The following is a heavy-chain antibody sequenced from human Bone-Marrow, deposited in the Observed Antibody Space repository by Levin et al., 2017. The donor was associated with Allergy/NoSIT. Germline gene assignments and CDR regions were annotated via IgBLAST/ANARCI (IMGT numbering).Heavy chain of an antibody. CDR3: AEAGYFDSSGYAY. Sequence: GSLRLSCAVYGGSFSGYYWSWIRQPPGKGLEWIGEINHSGSTNYNPSLKSRVTISVDTSKNQFSLKLSAVTAADTAVYYCAEAGYFDSSGYAYWGQGTLVTVSS. CDR1: GGSFSGYY. J-gene: IGHJ4*02. CDR2: INHSGST. D-gene: IGHD3-22*01. V-gene: IGHV4-34*01.